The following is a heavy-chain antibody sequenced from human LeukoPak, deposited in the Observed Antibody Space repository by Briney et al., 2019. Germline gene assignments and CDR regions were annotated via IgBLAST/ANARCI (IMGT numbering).Heavy chain of an antibody. J-gene: IGHJ5*02. V-gene: IGHV1-8*01. CDR3: ARDNSGGSTWWFDP. Sequence: ASVKVSCKASGYTFTSYDINWVRQATGQGLEWMGWMNPNSGNTGYAQKFQGRVTMTRDTSTSTVYMQLSSLRSEDTAVYSCARDNSGGSTWWFDPWGQGTLVTVSS. CDR2: MNPNSGNT. CDR1: GYTFTSYD. D-gene: IGHD2-15*01.